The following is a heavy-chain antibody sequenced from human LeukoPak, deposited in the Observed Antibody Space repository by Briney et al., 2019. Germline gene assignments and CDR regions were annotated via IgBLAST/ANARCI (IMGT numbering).Heavy chain of an antibody. V-gene: IGHV4-31*03. Sequence: SETLSLTCTVSGVSISSGGYYWSWIRQHPGKGLEWIGYIYYSGSTYYNPSLKSRVTISVDTSKNQFSLKLSSVTAADTAVYYCARVDIVATIGYWGQGTLVTVSS. D-gene: IGHD5-12*01. CDR3: ARVDIVATIGY. J-gene: IGHJ4*02. CDR2: IYYSGST. CDR1: GVSISSGGYY.